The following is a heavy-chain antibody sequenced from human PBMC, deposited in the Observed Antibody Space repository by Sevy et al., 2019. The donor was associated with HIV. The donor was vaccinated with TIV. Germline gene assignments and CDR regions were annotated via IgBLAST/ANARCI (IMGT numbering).Heavy chain of an antibody. CDR3: ARRGDYSGYDYFDY. D-gene: IGHD5-12*01. CDR2: MSGSGSSK. Sequence: GGSLRLTCAASGFTFSDYYMTWIRQTPGKGLEWVSYMSGSGSSKYYADSVKGRFTISRDNAKNSLYLQVNSLRAEDTAVYYCARRGDYSGYDYFDYCGQGTLVTVSS. J-gene: IGHJ4*02. V-gene: IGHV3-11*04. CDR1: GFTFSDYY.